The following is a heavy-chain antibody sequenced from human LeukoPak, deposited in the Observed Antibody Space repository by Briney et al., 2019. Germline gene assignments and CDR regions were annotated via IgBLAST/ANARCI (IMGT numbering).Heavy chain of an antibody. V-gene: IGHV1-18*01. CDR1: GYTFTSYG. D-gene: IGHD1-26*01. J-gene: IGHJ5*02. CDR2: ISAYNGNT. CDR3: ARASRIVGATTNWFDP. Sequence: GASVKVSCKASGYTFTSYGISWVRQAPGQGLEWMGWISAYNGNTNYAQKLQGRVTMTTDTSTSTAYMELRSLRSDDTAVYYCARASRIVGATTNWFDPWGQGTLVTVSS.